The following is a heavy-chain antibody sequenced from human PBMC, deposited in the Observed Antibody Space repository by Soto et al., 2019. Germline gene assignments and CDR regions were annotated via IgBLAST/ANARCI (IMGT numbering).Heavy chain of an antibody. J-gene: IGHJ6*02. Sequence: QAQLVKSGGGAIQAGRSLRLSCAAPGFTFTTYGMHWVRQAPGKGLEWVAVISYDGRSKYYADSVKGRFTVSRDNSNNTVYLQLNSLRAEDTAVYYCAKDTFAYCSGGSCLYYYGMDVWGQGTTVTVSS. V-gene: IGHV3-30*18. CDR2: ISYDGRSK. CDR3: AKDTFAYCSGGSCLYYYGMDV. CDR1: GFTFTTYG. D-gene: IGHD2-15*01.